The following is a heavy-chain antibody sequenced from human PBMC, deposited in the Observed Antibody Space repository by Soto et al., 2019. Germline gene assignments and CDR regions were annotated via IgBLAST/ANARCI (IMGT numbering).Heavy chain of an antibody. V-gene: IGHV3-53*01. CDR2: IYAYSAGTT. CDR1: GFSVYSNY. CDR3: ARGLNFDV. J-gene: IGHJ4*02. D-gene: IGHD3-9*01. Sequence: DVQLVESGGGLIQPGGSLRLSCAISGFSVYSNYMGWVRQAPGKGLEWVSVIYAYSAGTTVYAESVRGRFTISRDTSKNTVDLQMNSLRAEDTAVYYCARGLNFDVWGRGTLVSVSS.